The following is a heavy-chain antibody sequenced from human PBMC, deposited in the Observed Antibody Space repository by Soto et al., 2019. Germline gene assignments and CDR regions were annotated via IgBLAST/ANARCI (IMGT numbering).Heavy chain of an antibody. CDR1: GFTFSSYA. CDR3: AKDRLRQGGMDV. Sequence: HPGGSLRLSCAASGFTFSSYAMSWVRQAPGKGLEWVSAISGSGGSTYYADSVKGRFTISRDNSKNTLYLQMNSLRAEDTAVYYCAKDRLRQGGMDVWGQGTTVTVSS. D-gene: IGHD4-17*01. V-gene: IGHV3-23*01. CDR2: ISGSGGST. J-gene: IGHJ6*02.